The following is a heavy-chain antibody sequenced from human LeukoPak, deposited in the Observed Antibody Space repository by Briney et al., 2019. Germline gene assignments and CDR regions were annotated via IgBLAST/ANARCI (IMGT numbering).Heavy chain of an antibody. CDR2: IYPGDSDT. V-gene: IGHV5-51*01. CDR3: ARLYDSSGSEPYYYGMDV. CDR1: GYSFTSYW. Sequence: GESLKISCKGSGYSFTSYWIGWVRQMPGKGLEWMGIIYPGDSDTRYSPSFQGQVTISADKSISTAYLQWSSLKASDTAMYYCARLYDSSGSEPYYYGMDVWGQGTTVTVSS. D-gene: IGHD3-22*01. J-gene: IGHJ6*02.